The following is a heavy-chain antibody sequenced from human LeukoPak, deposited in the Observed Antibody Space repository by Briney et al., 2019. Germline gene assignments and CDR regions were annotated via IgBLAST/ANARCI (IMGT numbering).Heavy chain of an antibody. J-gene: IGHJ4*02. CDR1: GYTFTSYG. D-gene: IGHD2-2*01. V-gene: IGHV1-18*01. Sequence: ASVTVSCKASGYTFTSYGISWVRQAPGQGLEWMGWISAYNGNTNYAQKLQGRVTMTTDTSTSTAYMELRSLRSDDTAVYYCARSFFYCSSTSCYVGPTIDYWGQGTLVTVSS. CDR2: ISAYNGNT. CDR3: ARSFFYCSSTSCYVGPTIDY.